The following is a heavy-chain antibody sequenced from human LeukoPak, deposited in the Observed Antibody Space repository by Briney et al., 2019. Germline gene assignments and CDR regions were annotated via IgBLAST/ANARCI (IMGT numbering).Heavy chain of an antibody. CDR2: MGQDGSEK. CDR3: AREDRGIDY. Sequence: PGGSLRLSCLASGFTFRHYWMHWVRQAPGKGLEWVANMGQDGSEKHYVDSVKGRFTISRDNARNSLYLQMSNLRVEDTAVYYCAREDRGIDYWGQGALVTVSS. CDR1: GFTFRHYW. D-gene: IGHD3-10*01. V-gene: IGHV3-7*03. J-gene: IGHJ4*02.